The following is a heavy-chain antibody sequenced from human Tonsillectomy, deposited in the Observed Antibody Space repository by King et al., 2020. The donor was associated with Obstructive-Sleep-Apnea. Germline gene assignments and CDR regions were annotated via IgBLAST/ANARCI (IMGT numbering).Heavy chain of an antibody. Sequence: QLQESGPGLVKPSETLSLTCTVSGGSISSYYWSWIRQPAGKGMEWIGRIHTSGSTNYNPSLKSRVTVSVDTSKNQFSLKLSSVTAADTAVYYCASWKVRGVIQEYWGQGTLVTVSS. D-gene: IGHD3-10*01. CDR3: ASWKVRGVIQEY. V-gene: IGHV4-4*07. CDR1: GGSISSYY. J-gene: IGHJ4*02. CDR2: IHTSGST.